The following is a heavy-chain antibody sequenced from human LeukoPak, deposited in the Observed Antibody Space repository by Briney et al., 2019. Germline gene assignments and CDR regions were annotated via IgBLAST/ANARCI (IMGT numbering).Heavy chain of an antibody. J-gene: IGHJ4*02. D-gene: IGHD3-3*01. V-gene: IGHV3-23*01. CDR2: IGGSGTTA. CDR1: GFNFSVYA. CDR3: ARDGAKADNDFWSGHLDF. Sequence: GGSLRLSCAAPGFNFSVYAMSWVRQAPGKRLEWVSTIGGSGTTANYADSVKGRFTILRDNPKNILYLRMNSLRVEDTAVYYCARDGAKADNDFWSGHLDFWGQGTLVTVSS.